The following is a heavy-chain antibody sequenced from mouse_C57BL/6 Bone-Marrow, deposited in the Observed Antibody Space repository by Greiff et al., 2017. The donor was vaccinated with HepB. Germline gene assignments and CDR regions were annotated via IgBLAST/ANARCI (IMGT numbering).Heavy chain of an antibody. Sequence: VHVKQSGAELVRPGASVKLSCTASGFNIKDDYMHWVKQRPEQGLEWIGWIDPENGDTEYASKFQGKATITADTSSNTAYLQLSSLTSEDTAVYYCTTTVPRFAYWGQGTLVTVAA. V-gene: IGHV14-4*01. D-gene: IGHD1-1*01. CDR2: IDPENGDT. CDR3: TTTVPRFAY. CDR1: GFNIKDDY. J-gene: IGHJ3*01.